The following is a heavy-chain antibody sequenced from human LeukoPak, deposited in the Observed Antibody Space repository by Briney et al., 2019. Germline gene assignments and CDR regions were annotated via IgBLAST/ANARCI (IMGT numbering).Heavy chain of an antibody. CDR3: ARGSTGLDDAFDI. D-gene: IGHD2-2*01. J-gene: IGHJ3*02. V-gene: IGHV3-53*01. CDR2: IYSGGST. CDR1: GFTVSSNY. Sequence: PGGSLRLSCAASGFTVSSNYMSWVRQAPGKGLEWVSVIYSGGSTYYADSVKGRFTISRDSSKNTLYLQMNSLRAEDTAVYYCARGSTGLDDAFDIWGQGTMVTVSS.